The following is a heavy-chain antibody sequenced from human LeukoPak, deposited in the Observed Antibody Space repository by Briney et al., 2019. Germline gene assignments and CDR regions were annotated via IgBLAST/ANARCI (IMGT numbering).Heavy chain of an antibody. CDR2: IYYNGST. Sequence: SETLSLTCTVSGGSISSYYWSWIRQPPGKGLEWIAYIYYNGSTNYNPSLKSRVTISVDTSKNQFSLKLSSVTAADTAVYYCARRSRNGYNYFDYWGKGTLVTVST. J-gene: IGHJ4*02. V-gene: IGHV4-59*08. D-gene: IGHD5-24*01. CDR3: ARRSRNGYNYFDY. CDR1: GGSISSYY.